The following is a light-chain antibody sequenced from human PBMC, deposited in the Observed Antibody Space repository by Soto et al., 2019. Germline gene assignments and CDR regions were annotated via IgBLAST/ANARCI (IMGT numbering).Light chain of an antibody. J-gene: IGLJ2*01. CDR3: QSYDSSLSGSGV. V-gene: IGLV1-40*01. Sequence: QLVLTQPPSVSGAPGQRVTISCTGSSSNIGAGYDVHWYQQLPGTAPKLLIYGNSNRPSGVPDRFSGSKSGTSASLAIPGLQAEDEADYYGQSYDSSLSGSGVFGGGTKLTVL. CDR2: GNS. CDR1: SSNIGAGYD.